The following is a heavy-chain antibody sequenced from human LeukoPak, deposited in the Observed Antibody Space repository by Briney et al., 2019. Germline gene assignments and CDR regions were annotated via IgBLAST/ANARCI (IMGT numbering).Heavy chain of an antibody. J-gene: IGHJ4*02. Sequence: ASVNVSCKASGYTFTSYGISLVRQAPGQGLEGIGWISAYNGNTNYAQKLQGRVTMTTNPSTSPPYMEMRSLSSDDTAVYYCARAEVLLWFGELLPYYFDSWGQGTLVTVSS. CDR2: ISAYNGNT. V-gene: IGHV1-18*01. CDR1: GYTFTSYG. D-gene: IGHD3-10*01. CDR3: ARAEVLLWFGELLPYYFDS.